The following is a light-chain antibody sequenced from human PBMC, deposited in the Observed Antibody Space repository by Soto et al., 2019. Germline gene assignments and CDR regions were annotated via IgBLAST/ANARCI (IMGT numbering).Light chain of an antibody. Sequence: QSVLTQPASVSGSPGQSITISCTGTSSDVGGYNYVSWYQDHPGKAPKLLIYDVSNRPSGVSNRFSGSKSDNTASLTISGLQPEDEADYYCSSYTTSNTRQIVFGTGTKLTVL. CDR2: DVS. CDR3: SSYTTSNTRQIV. J-gene: IGLJ1*01. V-gene: IGLV2-14*03. CDR1: SSDVGGYNY.